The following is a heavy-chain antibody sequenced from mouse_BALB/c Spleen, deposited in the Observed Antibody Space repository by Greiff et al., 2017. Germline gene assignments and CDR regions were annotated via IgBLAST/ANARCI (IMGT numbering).Heavy chain of an antibody. J-gene: IGHJ4*01. V-gene: IGHV5-6-5*01. CDR3: AREGGYAMDY. CDR1: GFTFSSYA. Sequence: EGKLVESGGGLVKPGGSLKLSCAASGFTFSSYAMSWVRQTPEKRLEWVASISSGGSTYYPDSVKGRFTISRDNARNILYLQMSSLRSEDTAMYYCAREGGYAMDYWGQGTSVTVSS. CDR2: ISSGGST.